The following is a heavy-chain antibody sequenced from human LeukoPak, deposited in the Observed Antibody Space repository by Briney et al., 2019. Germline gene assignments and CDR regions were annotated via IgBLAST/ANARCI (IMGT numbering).Heavy chain of an antibody. V-gene: IGHV4-61*02. D-gene: IGHD3-22*01. Sequence: SQTLSLTCTVSGNFIGSGDNYWSWIRQPAGKGLEWIGRIYTSGSTNYNPSLKSRVTISGDTSKNQFSLRLSSVTAADTAVYYCARASYSYDINGWVPFDYWGQGTLVTVSS. J-gene: IGHJ4*02. CDR1: GNFIGSGDNY. CDR2: IYTSGST. CDR3: ARASYSYDINGWVPFDY.